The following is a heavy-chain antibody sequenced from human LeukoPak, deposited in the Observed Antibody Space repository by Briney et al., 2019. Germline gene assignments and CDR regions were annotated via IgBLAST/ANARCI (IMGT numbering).Heavy chain of an antibody. J-gene: IGHJ4*02. CDR1: GGSISSGSYY. D-gene: IGHD2-2*01. CDR2: IYTSGST. Sequence: SETLSLTCTVSGGSISSGSYYWSWIRQPAGKGLEWIGRIYTSGSTNYNPSLESRVTISVDTSKNQFSLKLSSVTAADTAVYYCARARGYCSSTSCFLFDYWGQGTLVTVSS. V-gene: IGHV4-61*02. CDR3: ARARGYCSSTSCFLFDY.